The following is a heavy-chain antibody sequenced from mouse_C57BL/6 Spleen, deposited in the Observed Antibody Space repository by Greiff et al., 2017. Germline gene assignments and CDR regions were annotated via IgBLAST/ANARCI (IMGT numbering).Heavy chain of an antibody. Sequence: VQLQQSGPELVKPGASVKMSCKASGYTFTDYNMHWVKQSHGKSLEWIGYINPNNGGTSYNQKFKGKATLTVNKSSSTAYMELRSLTSEDAAVYYWARSYGSSLDYWGQGTTLTVSS. CDR3: ARSYGSSLDY. CDR1: GYTFTDYN. V-gene: IGHV1-22*01. CDR2: INPNNGGT. J-gene: IGHJ2*01. D-gene: IGHD1-1*01.